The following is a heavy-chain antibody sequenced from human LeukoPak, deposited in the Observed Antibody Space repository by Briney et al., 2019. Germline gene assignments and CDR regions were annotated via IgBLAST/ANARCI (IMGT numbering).Heavy chain of an antibody. Sequence: GGSLRLSCAASGFTFSSYAMHWVRQAPGKGLEWVAVISYDGSNKYYADSVKGRFTISRDNSKNTLYLQMNSLRAEDTAVYYCAELGITMIGGVWGKGTTGTISS. CDR2: ISYDGSNK. CDR3: AELGITMIGGV. D-gene: IGHD3-10*02. V-gene: IGHV3-30*04. J-gene: IGHJ6*04. CDR1: GFTFSSYA.